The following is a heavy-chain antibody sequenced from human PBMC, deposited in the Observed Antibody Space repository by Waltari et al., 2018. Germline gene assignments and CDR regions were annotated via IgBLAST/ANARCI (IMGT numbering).Heavy chain of an antibody. V-gene: IGHV3-30*01. CDR1: GLPFSSYA. D-gene: IGHD6-19*01. Sequence: QVQLVESGGGVVQPGRSLRLSCAASGLPFSSYAMPWVRQAPGKGLEWVAGISYDVSNKYYADSVKGRFTISRDNSKNTLYLQMNSLRAEDTAVYYCAREAQNSGLDYWGQGTLVTVSS. J-gene: IGHJ4*02. CDR3: AREAQNSGLDY. CDR2: ISYDVSNK.